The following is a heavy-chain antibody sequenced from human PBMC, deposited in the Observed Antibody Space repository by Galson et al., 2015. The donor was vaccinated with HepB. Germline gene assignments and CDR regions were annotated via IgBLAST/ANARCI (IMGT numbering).Heavy chain of an antibody. V-gene: IGHV1-2*02. CDR2: INPNSGGT. D-gene: IGHD6-13*01. J-gene: IGHJ4*02. CDR3: ARPTIRIAAAGQGGNPPDY. CDR1: GYTFTGYY. Sequence: SVKVSCKASGYTFTGYYMHWVRQAPGQGLGWMGWINPNSGGTNYAQKFQGRVTMTRDTSISTAYMELSRLRSDDTAVYYCARPTIRIAAAGQGGNPPDYWGQGTLVTVSS.